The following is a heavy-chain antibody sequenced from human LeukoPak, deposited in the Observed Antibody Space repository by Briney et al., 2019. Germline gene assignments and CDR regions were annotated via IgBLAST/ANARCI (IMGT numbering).Heavy chain of an antibody. CDR1: GGSISSSSYY. CDR3: ARQLAKGYYYYYMDV. Sequence: YPSETLSLTCTVSGGSISSSSYYWGWIRQPPGKGLEWIGSIYYSGSTYYNPSLKSRVTVSVDTSKNQFSLKLSSVTAADTAVYYCARQLAKGYYYYYMDVWGKGTTVTVSS. D-gene: IGHD6-6*01. J-gene: IGHJ6*03. CDR2: IYYSGST. V-gene: IGHV4-39*07.